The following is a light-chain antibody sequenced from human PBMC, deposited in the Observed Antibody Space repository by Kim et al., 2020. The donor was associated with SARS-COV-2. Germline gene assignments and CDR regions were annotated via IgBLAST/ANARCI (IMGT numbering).Light chain of an antibody. J-gene: IGLJ2*01. CDR2: GNP. CDR1: RLRDYY. CDR3: ASRDTSGDHVV. Sequence: LVHTVRRTCQVDRLRDYYATWYQQRPGQAPLLVLFGNPNRPSGIPDRFSGSASGNTASLTITGPQAEDEADYYCASRDTSGDHVVFGGGTKVTVL. V-gene: IGLV3-19*01.